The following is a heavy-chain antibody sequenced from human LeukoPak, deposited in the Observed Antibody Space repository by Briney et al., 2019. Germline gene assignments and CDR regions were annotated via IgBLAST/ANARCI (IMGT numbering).Heavy chain of an antibody. Sequence: GGSLRLSCAASGFTFSSYAMHWVRQAPGKGLEWVADISYDGSNKYYADSVKGRFTISRDNSKNTLYLQMNSLRAEDTAVYYCARQELDIVAPNFDYWGQGTLVTVSS. J-gene: IGHJ4*02. D-gene: IGHD5-12*01. V-gene: IGHV3-30*04. CDR2: ISYDGSNK. CDR1: GFTFSSYA. CDR3: ARQELDIVAPNFDY.